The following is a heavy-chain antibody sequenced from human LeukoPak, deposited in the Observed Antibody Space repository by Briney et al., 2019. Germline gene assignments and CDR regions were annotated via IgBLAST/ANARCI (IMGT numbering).Heavy chain of an antibody. CDR3: ARAPTVTFFDY. V-gene: IGHV4-39*01. CDR1: GGPISTYY. CDR2: IYYSGST. J-gene: IGHJ4*02. Sequence: PSETLSLTCTVSGGPISTYYWVWIRQPPGKGLEWIGSIYYSGSTYYNPSLKSRLTISVDTSKNQFSLKLSSVTAADTAVYYCARAPTVTFFDYWGQGTLVTVSS. D-gene: IGHD4-17*01.